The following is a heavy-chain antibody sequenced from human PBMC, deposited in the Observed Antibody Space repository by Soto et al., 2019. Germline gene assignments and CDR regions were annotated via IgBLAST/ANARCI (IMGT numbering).Heavy chain of an antibody. CDR2: ISASGTSM. CDR3: AKRGDTTSWYWFDP. V-gene: IGHV3-23*01. D-gene: IGHD6-13*01. CDR1: GFTLTSFG. J-gene: IGHJ5*02. Sequence: EVQLLDSGGGLVQPGGSLRLSCAASGFTLTSFGMSWVRQAPGKGLEWVSSISASGTSMYYEKSVEGRFTISRDTSKNTLYLQMNSLRAEDTAVYYCAKRGDTTSWYWFDPWGQGTLVTVSS.